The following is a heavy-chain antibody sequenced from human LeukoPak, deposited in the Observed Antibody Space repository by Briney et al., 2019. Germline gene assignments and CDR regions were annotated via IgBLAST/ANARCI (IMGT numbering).Heavy chain of an antibody. V-gene: IGHV3-20*04. CDR3: AGGDSSGWYFDL. J-gene: IGHJ2*01. Sequence: PGGSLRLSCAASGFIFDDHGMAWVRQVPGKGLEWVSGINWDGGSTVYGDSVKGRFTISRDNAKNSPYLQMNSLRVEDTALYYCAGGDSSGWYFDLWGRGTLVTVSS. CDR1: GFIFDDHG. CDR2: INWDGGST. D-gene: IGHD6-19*01.